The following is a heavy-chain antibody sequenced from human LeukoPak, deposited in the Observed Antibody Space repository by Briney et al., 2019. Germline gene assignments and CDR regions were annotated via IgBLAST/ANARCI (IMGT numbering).Heavy chain of an antibody. CDR3: ASEYKYDSSGANAFDI. CDR2: INPNSGGT. Sequence: ASVKVSCKASGYTFTGYYMHWVRQARGQGLAWMGWINPNSGGTNYAQKFRGRVTMTRDTSISTAYMELSRLRSDDTAVYYCASEYKYDSSGANAFDIWGQGTMVTVSS. D-gene: IGHD3-22*01. V-gene: IGHV1-2*02. CDR1: GYTFTGYY. J-gene: IGHJ3*02.